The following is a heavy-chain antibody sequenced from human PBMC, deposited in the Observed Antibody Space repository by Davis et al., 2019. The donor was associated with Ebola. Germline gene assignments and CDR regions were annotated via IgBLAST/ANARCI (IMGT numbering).Heavy chain of an antibody. CDR2: ISAYNGNT. J-gene: IGHJ4*02. D-gene: IGHD6-6*01. V-gene: IGHV1-18*01. Sequence: ASVKVSCKASGYTFTSYGISWVRQAPGQGLEWMGWISAYNGNTNYAQKLQGRVTMTTDTSTSTAYMELRSLRSDDTAVYYCARDAAGVYSSSHPRDYWGQGTLVTVSS. CDR1: GYTFTSYG. CDR3: ARDAAGVYSSSHPRDY.